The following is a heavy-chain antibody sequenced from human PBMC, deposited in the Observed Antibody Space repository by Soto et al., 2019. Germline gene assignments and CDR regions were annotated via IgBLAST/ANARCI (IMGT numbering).Heavy chain of an antibody. V-gene: IGHV1-18*01. CDR3: ARDGYCTNGVCYRADFDY. Sequence: ASVKVSCKASGYTFTSYGISWVRQAPGQGLEWMGWISAYNGNTNYAQKLQGRVTMTTDTSTSTAYMELRSLRSDDTAVYYCARDGYCTNGVCYRADFDYWGQGTLVTVSS. CDR1: GYTFTSYG. J-gene: IGHJ4*02. CDR2: ISAYNGNT. D-gene: IGHD2-8*01.